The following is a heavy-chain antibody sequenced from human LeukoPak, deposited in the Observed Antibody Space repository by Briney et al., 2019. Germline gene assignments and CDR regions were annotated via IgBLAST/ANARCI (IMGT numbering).Heavy chain of an antibody. CDR3: ARGGYQSDF. CDR1: GGSTNSYY. D-gene: IGHD6-25*01. Sequence: KSSETLSLTCTVSGGSTNSYYWSWIRQPLGKGLEWIGYIYYSGSTNYSPSLKSRVTISVDTSRNQFSLKLSSVTAADTAVYYCARGGYQSDFWGPGNLVIVSS. V-gene: IGHV4-59*01. CDR2: IYYSGST. J-gene: IGHJ4*02.